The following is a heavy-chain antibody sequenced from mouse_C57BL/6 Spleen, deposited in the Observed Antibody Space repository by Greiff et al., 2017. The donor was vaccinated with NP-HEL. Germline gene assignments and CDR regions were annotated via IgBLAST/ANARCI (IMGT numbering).Heavy chain of an antibody. CDR2: IHPNSGST. V-gene: IGHV1-64*01. D-gene: IGHD2-3*01. CDR1: GYTFTSYW. Sequence: QVHVKQPGAELVKPGASVKLSCKASGYTFTSYWMHWVKQRPGQGLEWIGMIHPNSGSTNYNEKFKSKATLTVDKSSSTAYMQLSSLTSEDSAVYYCARSDDGYYGWFAYWGQGTLVTVSA. J-gene: IGHJ3*01. CDR3: ARSDDGYYGWFAY.